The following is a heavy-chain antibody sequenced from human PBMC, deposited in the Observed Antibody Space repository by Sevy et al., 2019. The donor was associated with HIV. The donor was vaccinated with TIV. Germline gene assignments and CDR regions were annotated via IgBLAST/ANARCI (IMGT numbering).Heavy chain of an antibody. D-gene: IGHD1-26*01. J-gene: IGHJ4*02. Sequence: GGSLRLSCAASGFTFRTYAFHWVRRTPGRGLEWIGLISSNGDNAFYANSVRGRFTISRDNPMNTLYLQMTSLTPDDTAVYYCARGPEWELTSFLSHWGQGTLVTVSS. CDR2: ISSNGDNA. CDR1: GFTFRTYA. CDR3: ARGPEWELTSFLSH. V-gene: IGHV3-30-3*01.